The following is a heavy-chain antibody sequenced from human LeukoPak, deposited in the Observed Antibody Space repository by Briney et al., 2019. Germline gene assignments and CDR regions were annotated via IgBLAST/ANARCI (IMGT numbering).Heavy chain of an antibody. CDR3: ARGYSRAAFDI. CDR2: ISSTGGTI. J-gene: IGHJ3*02. Sequence: GGSLRLSCAASGFTFRNYLMNWVRQAPGKGLEWVSFISSTGGTIYYADSVKGRFTVSRDNGENSLFLQMISLRVEDTALYYCARGYSRAAFDIWGQGTVVAVSS. CDR1: GFTFRNYL. D-gene: IGHD2-15*01. V-gene: IGHV3-48*01.